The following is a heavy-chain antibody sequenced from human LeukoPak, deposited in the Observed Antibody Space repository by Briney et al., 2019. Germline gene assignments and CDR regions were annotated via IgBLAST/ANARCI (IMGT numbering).Heavy chain of an antibody. V-gene: IGHV4-59*08. D-gene: IGHD6-13*01. Sequence: SETLSFTCTVSGGSISSYYWSWIRQPPGKGLEWIGYIYYSGSTNYNPSLKSRVTISVDTSKNQFSLKLSSVTAADTAVYYCARYTSSWYGTGTLDYWGQGTLVTVSS. J-gene: IGHJ4*02. CDR2: IYYSGST. CDR1: GGSISSYY. CDR3: ARYTSSWYGTGTLDY.